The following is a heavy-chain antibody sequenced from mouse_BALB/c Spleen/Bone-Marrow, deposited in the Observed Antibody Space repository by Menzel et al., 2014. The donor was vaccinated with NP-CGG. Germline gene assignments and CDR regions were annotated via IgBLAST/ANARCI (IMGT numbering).Heavy chain of an antibody. D-gene: IGHD2-1*01. J-gene: IGHJ4*01. CDR1: GFTFSDYY. V-gene: IGHV5-4*02. CDR3: ARDGNYYAMDY. Sequence: EVQVVESGGGLVKPGGSLKLSCAASGFTFSDYYMHWVRQTPEKRLEWVATISDGGSYTYYPDSVKGRSTISRDNAKNNLYLQMSSLKSEDTAMYYCARDGNYYAMDYWGQGTSVTVSS. CDR2: ISDGGSYT.